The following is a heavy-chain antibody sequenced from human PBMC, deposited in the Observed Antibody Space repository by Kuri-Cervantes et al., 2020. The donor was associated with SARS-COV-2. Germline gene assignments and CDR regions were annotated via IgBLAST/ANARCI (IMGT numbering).Heavy chain of an antibody. J-gene: IGHJ4*02. CDR2: VYHSGET. CDR1: GYSITNGYY. D-gene: IGHD1-26*01. CDR3: ARDLQKWEQPEY. V-gene: IGHV4-38-2*02. Sequence: GSLRLSCSVSGYSITNGYYWGWIRQPPGKGLEWIGSVYHSGETYYNPSLNRRVSISIDASKNQFSLKLTSVTAADTAVYYCARDLQKWEQPEYWGQGTLVTVSS.